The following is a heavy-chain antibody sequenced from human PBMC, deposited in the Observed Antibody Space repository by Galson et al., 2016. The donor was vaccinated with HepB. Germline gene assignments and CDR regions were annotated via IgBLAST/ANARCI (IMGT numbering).Heavy chain of an antibody. CDR1: GFTIRSYA. CDR3: AKVGGRGGFGFEY. D-gene: IGHD2-15*01. Sequence: SLRLSCAASGFTIRSYAMHWVRQAPGKGLEWVAVISYDGSKISYADSVKGRFTVSRDTSRNTLYLEMNRLRAEDTAVYHCAKVGGRGGFGFEYWGQGTLVTVSA. CDR2: ISYDGSKI. V-gene: IGHV3-30*18. J-gene: IGHJ4*02.